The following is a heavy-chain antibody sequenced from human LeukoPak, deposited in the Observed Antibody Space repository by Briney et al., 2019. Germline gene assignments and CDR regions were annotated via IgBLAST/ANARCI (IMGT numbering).Heavy chain of an antibody. CDR1: GFTVSSNY. D-gene: IGHD2-2*01. V-gene: IGHV3-53*01. CDR2: IYSGGST. CDR3: ARARGKYLLLLDAFDI. Sequence: PGGSLRLSCAASGFTVSSNYMSWVRQAPGKGLEWVSVIYSGGSTYYADSVKGRFTISRDNSKNTLYLQMNSLRAEDTAVYYCARARGKYLLLLDAFDIWGQGTMVTVSS. J-gene: IGHJ3*02.